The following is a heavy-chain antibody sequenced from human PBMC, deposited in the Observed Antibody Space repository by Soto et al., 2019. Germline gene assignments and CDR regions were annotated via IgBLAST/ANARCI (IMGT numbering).Heavy chain of an antibody. D-gene: IGHD3-10*01. CDR2: IYTSGSP. V-gene: IGHV4-4*07. CDR3: ARALVWFGEQRGYNWFDP. Sequence: QVQLQESGPGLVKPSETLSLTCTVSGGSISSYYWSWIRQPAGKGLEWIGRIYTSGSPNYNPSLKSRVTMSVDTSRNQFSLKLSSVTAADTAVYYCARALVWFGEQRGYNWFDPWGQGTLVTVSS. CDR1: GGSISSYY. J-gene: IGHJ5*02.